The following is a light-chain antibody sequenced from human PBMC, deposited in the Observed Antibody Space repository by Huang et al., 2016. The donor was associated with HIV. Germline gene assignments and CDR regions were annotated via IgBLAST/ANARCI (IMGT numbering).Light chain of an antibody. J-gene: IGKJ3*01. CDR1: QSVSSF. Sequence: EIVLTQSPATLSLSPGERATLSCRASQSVSSFLGWYQQKPGQAPRRLIYDASNRATGIPARFSGSGSGTDFTLTISSLEPEDFAVYYCQQRSTWPPGFTFGPGTKVDIK. V-gene: IGKV3-11*01. CDR3: QQRSTWPPGFT. CDR2: DAS.